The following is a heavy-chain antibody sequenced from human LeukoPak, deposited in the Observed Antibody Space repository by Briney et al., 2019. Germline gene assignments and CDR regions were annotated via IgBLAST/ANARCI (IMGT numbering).Heavy chain of an antibody. Sequence: PGGSLRLSCAASGFTFSVYSMNWVRQAPGKGLEWVSYMTSDLRTIYYADSVRGRFTISRDNAKKSLYLQMNSLRAEDTAAYYWGRSVEAFFDNWGQGKMVNVSS. CDR2: MTSDLRTI. CDR1: GFTFSVYS. D-gene: IGHD1-1*01. V-gene: IGHV3-48*01. CDR3: GRSVEAFFDN. J-gene: IGHJ3*02.